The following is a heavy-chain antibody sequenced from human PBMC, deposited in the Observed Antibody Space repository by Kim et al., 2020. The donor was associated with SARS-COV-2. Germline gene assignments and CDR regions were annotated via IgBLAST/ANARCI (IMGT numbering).Heavy chain of an antibody. Sequence: SETLSLTCTVSGGSIASTYYWGWIRQPPGKWLEWIGSLYYSGDIYYNPSLKSRVTISVDTSRNQFSLKLSSVTAADRAVYYCARIGLYGTGILVDYWGQGTLVTVSS. V-gene: IGHV4-39*01. CDR3: ARIGLYGTGILVDY. D-gene: IGHD3-10*01. J-gene: IGHJ4*02. CDR1: GGSIASTYY. CDR2: LYYSGDI.